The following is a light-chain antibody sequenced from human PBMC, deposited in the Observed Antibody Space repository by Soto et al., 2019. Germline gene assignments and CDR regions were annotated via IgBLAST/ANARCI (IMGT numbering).Light chain of an antibody. CDR2: SDD. J-gene: IGLJ2*01. CDR1: SSNIGGNS. V-gene: IGLV1-44*01. Sequence: QSALTQPPSASGTPGQRVTISCSGSSSNIGGNSVNWYQHLPGTAPKILMSSDDERPSGVPDRFSGSKSGTSASLAISGLQSEDEADYYCAAWDDNLNGPVFGGGTKVTVL. CDR3: AAWDDNLNGPV.